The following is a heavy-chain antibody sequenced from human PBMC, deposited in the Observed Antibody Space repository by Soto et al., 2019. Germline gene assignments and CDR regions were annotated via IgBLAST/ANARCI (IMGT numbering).Heavy chain of an antibody. CDR3: ASAYYYDSSGYSSPGY. CDR1: GVTFSSYS. J-gene: IGHJ4*02. D-gene: IGHD3-22*01. Sequence: GGSLRLSCAASGVTFSSYSMNWVRQAPGKGLEWVSYISSSSSTIYYADSVKGRFTISRDNAKNSLYLQMNSLRDEDTAVYYCASAYYYDSSGYSSPGYWGQGTLVTVSS. CDR2: ISSSSSTI. V-gene: IGHV3-48*02.